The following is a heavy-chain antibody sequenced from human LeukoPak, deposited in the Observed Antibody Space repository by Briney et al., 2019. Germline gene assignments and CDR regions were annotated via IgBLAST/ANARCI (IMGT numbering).Heavy chain of an antibody. CDR3: AKDPAAAGTAEYFHY. J-gene: IGHJ1*01. V-gene: IGHV3-23*01. CDR2: ISNSATFT. Sequence: GGALGLSCAASGFTFSSFAMRWVRQAPGKGLEWASVISNSATFTHYSDSVKGRFTISRDNSKNTLFLQMNSLRAEDTAVYYCAKDPAAAGTAEYFHYWGQGTLVTVSS. CDR1: GFTFSSFA. D-gene: IGHD6-13*01.